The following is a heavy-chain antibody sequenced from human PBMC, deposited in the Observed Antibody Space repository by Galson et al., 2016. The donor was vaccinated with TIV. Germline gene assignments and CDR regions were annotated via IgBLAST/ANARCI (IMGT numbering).Heavy chain of an antibody. V-gene: IGHV3-20*04. CDR3: ARQYYYDSTVTWEKYYFDY. CDR1: GFTFDDYG. Sequence: SLRLSCAASGFTFDDYGMSWVRQAPGKGLEWVSGINGNDGTTGYADSVKGRFTISRDNAKNALYLQMNSLRAEDTASYYCARQYYYDSTVTWEKYYFDYWGRGTLVTVSS. CDR2: INGNDGTT. J-gene: IGHJ4*02. D-gene: IGHD3-22*01.